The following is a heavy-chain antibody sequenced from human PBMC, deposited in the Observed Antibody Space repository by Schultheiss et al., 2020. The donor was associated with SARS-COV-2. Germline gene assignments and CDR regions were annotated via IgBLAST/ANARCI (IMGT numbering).Heavy chain of an antibody. CDR3: ARDAGATLYYYYGMDV. D-gene: IGHD1-26*01. Sequence: SETLSLTCTVSGGSISSGGYYWSWIRQHPGKGLEWIGYIYYSGSTYYNPSLKSRVTISVDTSKNQFSLKLTSVTAADTAVYYCARDAGATLYYYYGMDVWGQGTTVTVSS. CDR2: IYYSGST. V-gene: IGHV4-31*03. CDR1: GGSISSGGYY. J-gene: IGHJ6*02.